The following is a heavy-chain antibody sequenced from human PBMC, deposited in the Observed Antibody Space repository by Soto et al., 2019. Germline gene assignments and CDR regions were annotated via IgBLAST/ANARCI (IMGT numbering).Heavy chain of an antibody. Sequence: QVQLVQSGAEEKKPGASVKVSCKASGYTFTSYAMHWVRQAPGQRLEWMGWINAGNGNTKYSQKFQGRVTITRDTSANTAYMELGSLRSEDTAVYYCARSIGVVTALDYWGQGTVVTVSA. J-gene: IGHJ4*02. CDR2: INAGNGNT. D-gene: IGHD2-21*02. V-gene: IGHV1-3*05. CDR1: GYTFTSYA. CDR3: ARSIGVVTALDY.